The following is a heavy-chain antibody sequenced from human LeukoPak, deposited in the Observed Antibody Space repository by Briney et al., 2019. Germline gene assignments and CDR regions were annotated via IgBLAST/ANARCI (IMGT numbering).Heavy chain of an antibody. J-gene: IGHJ6*04. D-gene: IGHD6-13*01. Sequence: SETLSLTCTVSGGSISSYYGRCLRQPPGKGLERLGYIYYSGSTNYNPSLKSRVTISVDTSKNQFSLKLSSVTAADTAVYYCARGGGSSSWYYYGMDVWGKGTTVTVSS. CDR3: ARGGGSSSWYYYGMDV. V-gene: IGHV4-59*01. CDR1: GGSISSYY. CDR2: IYYSGST.